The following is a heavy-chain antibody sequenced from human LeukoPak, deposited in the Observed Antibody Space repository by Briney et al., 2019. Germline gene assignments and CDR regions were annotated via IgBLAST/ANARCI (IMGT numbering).Heavy chain of an antibody. Sequence: SETLSLTCTVSGDSINKDYYCWAWIRQPPGKGLEWIGTIYNNANTYYNPPLERRVTMTVDTSKNQNSLTLTSVTAADTAVYYCARDHIDGFNPNNWFDPWGQGTLVSVSS. CDR3: ARDHIDGFNPNNWFDP. J-gene: IGHJ5*02. V-gene: IGHV4-39*07. CDR2: IYNNANT. CDR1: GDSINKDYYC. D-gene: IGHD5-24*01.